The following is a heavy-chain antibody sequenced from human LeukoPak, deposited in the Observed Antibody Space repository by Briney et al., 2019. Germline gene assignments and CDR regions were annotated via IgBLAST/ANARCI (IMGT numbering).Heavy chain of an antibody. CDR3: AKQIAARGLGAFDI. CDR1: GFTFDDYA. D-gene: IGHD6-13*01. Sequence: GGSLRLSCAASGFTFDDYAMSWVRQAPGKGLEWVSAISGSGGSTYYADSVKGRFTISRDNSKNTLYLQMNSLRAEDTAVYYCAKQIAARGLGAFDIWGQGTMVTVSS. J-gene: IGHJ3*02. V-gene: IGHV3-23*01. CDR2: ISGSGGST.